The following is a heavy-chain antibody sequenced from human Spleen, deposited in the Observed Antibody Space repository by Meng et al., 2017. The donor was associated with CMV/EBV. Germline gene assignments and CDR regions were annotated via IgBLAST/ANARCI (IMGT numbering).Heavy chain of an antibody. J-gene: IGHJ6*02. CDR3: ARLTNYDFWSGSPGGMDV. V-gene: IGHV1-2*07. D-gene: IGHD3-3*01. CDR2: INPNSGGT. Sequence: ASVKVSCKASRYTFTGYYIHWVRQAPGQGLEWMGWINPNSGGTNYAHKFHGRVTMARDTSINTAYMDLTGLTSDDTAIYYCARLTNYDFWSGSPGGMDVWGQGTTVTV. CDR1: RYTFTGYY.